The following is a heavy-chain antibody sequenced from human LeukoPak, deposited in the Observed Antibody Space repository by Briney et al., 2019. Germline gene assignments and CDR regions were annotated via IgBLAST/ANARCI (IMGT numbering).Heavy chain of an antibody. Sequence: GGSLRLSCAASGFTFSSYDMNWVRQAPGKGLEWVSEISGSGGTTYYADSVKGRFTISRDNAKNSLYLQMNSLRAEDTAVYYCAVRFVYWGQGIGDTLSS. J-gene: IGHJ4*02. CDR1: GFTFSSYD. V-gene: IGHV3-23*01. D-gene: IGHD3-16*02. CDR2: ISGSGGTT. CDR3: AVRFVY.